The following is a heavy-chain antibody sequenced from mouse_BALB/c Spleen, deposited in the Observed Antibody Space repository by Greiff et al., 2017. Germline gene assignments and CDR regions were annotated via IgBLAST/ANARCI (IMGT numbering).Heavy chain of an antibody. Sequence: VQLQQSGAELVRPGASVTLSCKASGYTFTDYEMHWVKQTPVHGLEWIGAIDPETGGTAYNQKFKGKATLTADKSSSTAYMELRSLTSEDSAVYYCTRSPNWDHWGQGTTLTVSS. V-gene: IGHV1-15*01. CDR3: TRSPNWDH. D-gene: IGHD4-1*01. J-gene: IGHJ2*01. CDR1: GYTFTDYE. CDR2: IDPETGGT.